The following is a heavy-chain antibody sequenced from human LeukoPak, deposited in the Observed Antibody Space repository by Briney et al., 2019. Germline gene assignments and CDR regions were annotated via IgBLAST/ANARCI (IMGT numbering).Heavy chain of an antibody. CDR2: IYYSEST. CDR1: GGSISSNSHY. CDR3: ARRGYGDLLRYFDY. D-gene: IGHD4-17*01. V-gene: IGHV4-39*01. J-gene: IGHJ4*02. Sequence: PSETLSLTCTVSGGSISSNSHYWGWIRQAPGKGLEWIGIIYYSESTYYNPSLKSRVTISVDPSKNQFSLNLSSVTAADTAVYYCARRGYGDLLRYFDYWGQGTLVTVSS.